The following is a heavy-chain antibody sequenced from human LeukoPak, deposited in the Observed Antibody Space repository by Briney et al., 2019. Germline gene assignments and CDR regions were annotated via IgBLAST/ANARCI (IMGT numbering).Heavy chain of an antibody. J-gene: IGHJ6*02. CDR2: IYSGGST. D-gene: IGHD6-19*01. V-gene: IGHV3-66*01. CDR3: ARDDGAVAGHYYYYGMDV. Sequence: HPGGSLRLSCAASGFTVSSNYMSWVRQAPGKGLEWVSVIYSGGSTYYADSVKGRFTISRDNSKNTLYLQMNSLRAEDTAVYYCARDDGAVAGHYYYYGMDVWGQGTTVTVSS. CDR1: GFTVSSNY.